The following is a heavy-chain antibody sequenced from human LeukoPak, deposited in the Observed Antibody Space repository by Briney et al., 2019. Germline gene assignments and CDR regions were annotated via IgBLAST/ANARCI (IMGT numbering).Heavy chain of an antibody. J-gene: IGHJ4*02. V-gene: IGHV3-30*04. CDR3: ARVWGWLVAPFDY. D-gene: IGHD6-19*01. Sequence: GGSLRLSCAASGFTFSSYAMHWVRQAPGKGLEWVAVISYDGSNKYYADSVKGRFTISRDNSKNTLYLQMNSLRAEDTAVYYCARVWGWLVAPFDYWGQGTLVTVSS. CDR2: ISYDGSNK. CDR1: GFTFSSYA.